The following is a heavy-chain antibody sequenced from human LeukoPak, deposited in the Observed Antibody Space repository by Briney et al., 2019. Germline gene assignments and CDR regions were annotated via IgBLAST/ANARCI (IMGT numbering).Heavy chain of an antibody. D-gene: IGHD2-8*02. CDR1: GFTFSSYA. CDR2: ITTSSRHM. J-gene: IGHJ4*02. V-gene: IGHV3-21*01. Sequence: GGSLRPSCAASGFTFSSYAMSWVRQAPGKGLEWVSSITTSSRHMFYADSVKGRFTISRDNAKNSLYLQMDSLRTEDTAVYYCARAGLADYWGQGTLVTVSS. CDR3: ARAGLADY.